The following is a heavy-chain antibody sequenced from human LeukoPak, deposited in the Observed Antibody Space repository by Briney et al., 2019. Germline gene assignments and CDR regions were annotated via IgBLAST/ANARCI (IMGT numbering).Heavy chain of an antibody. J-gene: IGHJ6*02. Sequence: GESLKISCKGSGYSFTSYWIGWVRQMPGKCLEWMGIIYPGDSDTRYSPSFQGQVTISADKSISTAYLQWSSLKASDTAMYYCARSADCSSTSCYYYYGMDVWGQGTTVTVSS. CDR3: ARSADCSSTSCYYYYGMDV. D-gene: IGHD2-2*01. V-gene: IGHV5-51*01. CDR2: IYPGDSDT. CDR1: GYSFTSYW.